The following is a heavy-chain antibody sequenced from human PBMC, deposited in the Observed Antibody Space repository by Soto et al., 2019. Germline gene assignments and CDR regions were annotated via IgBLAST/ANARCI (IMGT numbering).Heavy chain of an antibody. Sequence: SETLSLTCTVSGGSISSGDYYWSWIRQPPGKGLEWIGYIYYSGSTYYNPSLKSRVTISVDTSKNQFSLKLSSVTAADTAVYYCARGPPPPSGSGSYPHDWGQGTLVTVSS. J-gene: IGHJ4*02. CDR3: ARGPPPPSGSGSYPHD. D-gene: IGHD3-10*01. CDR2: IYYSGST. CDR1: GGSISSGDYY. V-gene: IGHV4-30-4*01.